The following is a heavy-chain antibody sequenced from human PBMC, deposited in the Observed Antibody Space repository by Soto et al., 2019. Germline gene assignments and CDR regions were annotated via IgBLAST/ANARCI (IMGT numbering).Heavy chain of an antibody. Sequence: SETLSLTCAVYGGSFSGYYWSWIRQPPGEGLEWIGEINHSGSTNYNPSLKSRVTISVDTSKNQFSLKLSSVTAADTAVYYCARGALKGIAVKNYMDVWGKGTTVTVSS. CDR2: INHSGST. CDR1: GGSFSGYY. V-gene: IGHV4-34*01. J-gene: IGHJ6*03. D-gene: IGHD6-19*01. CDR3: ARGALKGIAVKNYMDV.